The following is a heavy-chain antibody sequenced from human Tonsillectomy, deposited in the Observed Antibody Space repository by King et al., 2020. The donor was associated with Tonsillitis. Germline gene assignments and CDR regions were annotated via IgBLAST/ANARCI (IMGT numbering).Heavy chain of an antibody. CDR2: IDRGGST. CDR1: GVTVSDNS. CDR3: TREGGWLGELPSI. Sequence: VQLVESGGGLIQPGGSLRLSCAASGVTVSDNSMSWVRQAPGKGLEWVSVIDRGGSTYYADFVKGRFTISRDTSKNTLYLQMSSLRAEETAVYYCTREGGWLGELPSIWGQGTLVTVSS. J-gene: IGHJ4*02. V-gene: IGHV3-53*01. D-gene: IGHD3-10*01.